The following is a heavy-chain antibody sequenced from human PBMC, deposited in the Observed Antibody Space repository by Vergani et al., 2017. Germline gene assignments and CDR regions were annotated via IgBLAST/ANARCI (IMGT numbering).Heavy chain of an antibody. J-gene: IGHJ4*02. Sequence: QVQLVQSGAEVKKPGSSVKVSCKASGGTFSSYAISWVRQAPGQGLEWMGGIIPIFGTANYAQKFQGRVTMTTDTSTSTAYMELRSLRSDDTAVYYCARDSIQPGIAAHWGQGTLVTVSS. CDR1: GGTFSSYA. V-gene: IGHV1-69*06. CDR3: ARDSIQPGIAAH. CDR2: IIPIFGTA. D-gene: IGHD6-13*01.